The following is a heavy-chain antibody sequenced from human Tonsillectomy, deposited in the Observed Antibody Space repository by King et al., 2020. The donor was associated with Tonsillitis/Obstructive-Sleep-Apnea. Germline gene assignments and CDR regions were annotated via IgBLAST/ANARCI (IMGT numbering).Heavy chain of an antibody. J-gene: IGHJ4*02. CDR3: ARAPPDDSIGNLDY. D-gene: IGHD3-22*01. CDR1: GFTFRSYW. V-gene: IGHV3-74*03. CDR2: MNSDGSST. Sequence: VQLVESGGGLVQPGGSLRLSCAASGFTFRSYWMHLVRQAPGKGLVWVSRMNSDGSSTTYADSVKGRFTISRDNAKNTLYLQMNSLRAEDTAVYYCARAPPDDSIGNLDYWGQGTLVTVSS.